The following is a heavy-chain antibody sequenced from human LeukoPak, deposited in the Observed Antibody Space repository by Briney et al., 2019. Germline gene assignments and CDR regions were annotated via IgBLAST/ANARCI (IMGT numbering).Heavy chain of an antibody. D-gene: IGHD5-18*01. V-gene: IGHV4-34*01. J-gene: IGHJ4*02. CDR2: INHSGST. Sequence: PSETLSLTCAVYGGSFSGYYWSWIRQPPGKGLEWIGEINHSGSTNYNPSLKSRVTISVDTSKNQFSLKLSSVTAADTAVYYCARGGYAVDYWRQGTLVTVSS. CDR1: GGSFSGYY. CDR3: ARGGYAVDY.